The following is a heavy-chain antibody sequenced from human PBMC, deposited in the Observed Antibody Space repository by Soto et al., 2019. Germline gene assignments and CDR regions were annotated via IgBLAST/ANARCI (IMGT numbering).Heavy chain of an antibody. Sequence: ASVKVSCKTSGFTFSNSAVQWVRQARGQRLEWIGWIIVGSGGTKYAQELQQRLTITRDMSTNTAYMELSSLRSEDTAVYYCAAELYSGGRCCSVDIWG. D-gene: IGHD2-15*01. J-gene: IGHJ3*02. V-gene: IGHV1-58*01. CDR1: GFTFSNSA. CDR3: AAELYSGGRCCSVDI. CDR2: IIVGSGGT.